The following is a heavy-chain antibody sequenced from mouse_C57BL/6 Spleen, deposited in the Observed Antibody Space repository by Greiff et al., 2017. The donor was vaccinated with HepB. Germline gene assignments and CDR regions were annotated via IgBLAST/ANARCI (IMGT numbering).Heavy chain of an antibody. V-gene: IGHV7-3*01. CDR3: ATYYFDY. CDR2: IRKKANGYTT. J-gene: IGHJ2*01. CDR1: GFTFTDYY. Sequence: DVKLVESGGGLVQPGGSLSLSCAASGFTFTDYYMSWVRQPPGKALEWLGFIRKKANGYTTEYSASVKGRFTISRDNSQSILYLQMNALRAEDSATYYCATYYFDYWGQGTTLTVSS.